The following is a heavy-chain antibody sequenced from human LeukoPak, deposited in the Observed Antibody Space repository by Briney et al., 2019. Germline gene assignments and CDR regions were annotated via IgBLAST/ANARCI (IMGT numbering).Heavy chain of an antibody. CDR2: INHSGST. CDR1: GGSFSGYY. V-gene: IGHV4-34*01. D-gene: IGHD4-23*01. J-gene: IGHJ4*02. Sequence: NSSETLSLTCAVYGGSFSGYYWSWIRQPPGKGLEWTGEINHSGSTNYNPSLKSRVTISVDTSKNQFSLKLSSVTAADTAVYYCASRRSRDGGSHAVLELYYFDYWGQGTLVTVSS. CDR3: ASRRSRDGGSHAVLELYYFDY.